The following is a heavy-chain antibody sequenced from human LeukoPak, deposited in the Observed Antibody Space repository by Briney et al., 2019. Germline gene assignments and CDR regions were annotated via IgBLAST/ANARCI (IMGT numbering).Heavy chain of an antibody. D-gene: IGHD3-22*01. CDR1: GFPFSSYG. CDR2: IQNDGSNK. V-gene: IGHV3-30*02. J-gene: IGHJ6*03. CDR3: ARGSGSSGYYYNLYYYYMDV. Sequence: GGSLRLSCAASGFPFSSYGMHWVRQAPGKGLEWVAFIQNDGSNKYYADSVKGRFIISRDNSKNTLSLQMNSLRAEGTAVYYCARGSGSSGYYYNLYYYYMDVWGKGTTVTISS.